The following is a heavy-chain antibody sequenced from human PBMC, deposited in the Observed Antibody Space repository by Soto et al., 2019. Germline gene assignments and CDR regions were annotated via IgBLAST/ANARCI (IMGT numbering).Heavy chain of an antibody. D-gene: IGHD1-1*01. CDR1: GGSVSSGSYY. CDR2: IYYSGST. J-gene: IGHJ4*02. CDR3: ARDRNHNFDY. Sequence: QVQLQESGPGLVKPSETLSLTCTVSGGSVSSGSYYWSWIRQPPGKGLDWIGYIYYSGSTNYNPSLKSRVTISVDTSKNQFSLKLSSVTAADTAVYYCARDRNHNFDYWGQGTLVTVSS. V-gene: IGHV4-61*01.